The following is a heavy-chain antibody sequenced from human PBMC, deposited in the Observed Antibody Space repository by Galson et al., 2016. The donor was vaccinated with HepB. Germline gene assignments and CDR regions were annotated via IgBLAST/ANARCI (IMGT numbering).Heavy chain of an antibody. CDR3: AVGYYDFWSGGNYGMDV. J-gene: IGHJ6*02. Sequence: ETLSLTCAVYGGSFSGHHWTWIRQSPGKGLEWIGEINHDGSTNYNPSLKSRVTISVDTSKNQFSLNLTSVTAADTAVYYCAVGYYDFWSGGNYGMDVWGQGTTVTVSS. D-gene: IGHD3-3*01. CDR2: INHDGST. CDR1: GGSFSGHH. V-gene: IGHV4-34*01.